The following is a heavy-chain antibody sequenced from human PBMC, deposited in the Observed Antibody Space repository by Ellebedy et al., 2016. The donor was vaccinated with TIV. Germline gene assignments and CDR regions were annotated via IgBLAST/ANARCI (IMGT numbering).Heavy chain of an antibody. CDR2: IWYDGSNK. D-gene: IGHD1-26*01. CDR1: GFTFSSYG. Sequence: GESLKISXAASGFTFSSYGMHWVRQAPGKGLEWVAVIWYDGSNKYYADSVKGRFTISRDNSKNTLYLQMNSLRAEDTAVYYCAKGVFSMVGIGDYFDYWGQGTLVTVSS. CDR3: AKGVFSMVGIGDYFDY. V-gene: IGHV3-30*02. J-gene: IGHJ4*02.